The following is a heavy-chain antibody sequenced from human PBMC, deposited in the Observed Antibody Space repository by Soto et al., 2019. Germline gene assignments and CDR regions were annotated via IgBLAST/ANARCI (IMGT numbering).Heavy chain of an antibody. J-gene: IGHJ6*03. CDR2: IWYDGSNK. CDR3: AGGYQQRPMDV. Sequence: GGSLRLSCAASGFTFSSYGMHWVRQTPGKGLEWVAVIWYDGSNKYYADSVKGRFTISRDNSKNTLYLQMNSLRAEDTAVYYCAGGYQQRPMDVWGKGTTVTVSS. CDR1: GFTFSSYG. V-gene: IGHV3-33*01. D-gene: IGHD2-2*01.